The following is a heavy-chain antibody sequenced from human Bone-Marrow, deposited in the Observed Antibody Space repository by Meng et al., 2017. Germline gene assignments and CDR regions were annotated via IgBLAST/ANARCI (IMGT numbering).Heavy chain of an antibody. V-gene: IGHV4-34*01. CDR1: GGSFSDYY. CDR2: INHSGST. J-gene: IGHJ4*02. CDR3: ARGPTTMAHDFDY. D-gene: IGHD4-11*01. Sequence: QVQLPQAGAGLLKPSETLSLTCVVPGGSFSDYYWSWIRQPPGKGLEWIGEINHSGSTNYNPSLEGRATISVDTSQNNLSLRLSSVTAADSAVYYCARGPTTMAHDFDYWGQGTLVTASS.